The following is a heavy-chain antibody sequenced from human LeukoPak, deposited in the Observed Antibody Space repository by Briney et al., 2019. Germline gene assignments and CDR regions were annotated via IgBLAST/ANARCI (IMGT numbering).Heavy chain of an antibody. J-gene: IGHJ4*02. D-gene: IGHD3-10*01. CDR2: IYYSGST. Sequence: SETLSLTCTVSGDSISSYSWSWVRQPPGRGLEWIGYIYYSGSTTYNPSLKSRLTMSLDTSNDQFSLKLSSVTAADTAVYYRAGDYGSGSYRFDYWGQGTLVTVSS. CDR1: GDSISSYS. V-gene: IGHV4-59*12. CDR3: AGDYGSGSYRFDY.